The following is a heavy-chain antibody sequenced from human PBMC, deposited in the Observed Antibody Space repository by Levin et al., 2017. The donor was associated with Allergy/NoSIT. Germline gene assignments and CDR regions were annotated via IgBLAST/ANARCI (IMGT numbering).Heavy chain of an antibody. J-gene: IGHJ4*02. CDR3: ARGRIAAAVPFDY. Sequence: GGSLRLSCAASGFTVSSNYMSWVRQAPGKGLEWVSVIYSGGSTYYADSVKGRFTISRDNSKNTLYLQMNSLRAEDTAVYYCARGRIAAAVPFDYWGQGTLVTVSS. CDR2: IYSGGST. D-gene: IGHD6-13*01. CDR1: GFTVSSNY. V-gene: IGHV3-53*01.